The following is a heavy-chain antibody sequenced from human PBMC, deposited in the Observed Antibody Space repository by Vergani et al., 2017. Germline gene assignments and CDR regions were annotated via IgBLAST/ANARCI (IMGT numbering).Heavy chain of an antibody. CDR3: AKLRMTTVPFFDY. CDR2: ISWNSGSI. Sequence: EVQLVESGGGLVQPGRSLRLSCAASGFTFDDYAMHWVRQAPGKGLEWVSGISWNSGSIGYADSVKGRFTISRDNSKNTLYLQMNSLRAEDTAVYYCAKLRMTTVPFFDYWGQGTLVTVSS. J-gene: IGHJ4*02. D-gene: IGHD4-17*01. CDR1: GFTFDDYA. V-gene: IGHV3-9*01.